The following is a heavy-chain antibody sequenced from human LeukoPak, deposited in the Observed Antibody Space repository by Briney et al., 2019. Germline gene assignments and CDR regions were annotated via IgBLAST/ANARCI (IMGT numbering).Heavy chain of an antibody. J-gene: IGHJ3*02. V-gene: IGHV4-39*07. CDR3: ARRVRGVNDAFDI. CDR1: GGSISSTSHY. Sequence: SETLSLTCTVSGGSISSTSHYWGWIRQPPGKGLEWIGSIYYSGSTYNNPSLKSRVTISVDTSKNQFSLKLTSVTAADTAVYYCARRVRGVNDAFDIWDQGTMVTVSS. CDR2: IYYSGST. D-gene: IGHD3-10*01.